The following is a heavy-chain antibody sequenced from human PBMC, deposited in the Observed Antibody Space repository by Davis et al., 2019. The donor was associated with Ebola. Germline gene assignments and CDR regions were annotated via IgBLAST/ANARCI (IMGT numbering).Heavy chain of an antibody. CDR2: ISGYNGRT. CDR3: ARDGCSDSRCYTRTGNWLDP. D-gene: IGHD2-2*02. CDR1: GYTFTSYG. V-gene: IGHV1-18*01. J-gene: IGHJ5*02. Sequence: AASVKVSCKASGYTFTSYGISWVRQAPGQGLEWLGWISGYNGRTNLAQNVQGRVTLTTDTSTSTAYMELTSLRVDDTAVYYCARDGCSDSRCYTRTGNWLDPWGQGTQVTVSS.